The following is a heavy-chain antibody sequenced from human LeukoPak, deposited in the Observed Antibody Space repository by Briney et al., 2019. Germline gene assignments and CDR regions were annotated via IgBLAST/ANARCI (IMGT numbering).Heavy chain of an antibody. CDR2: IVVGSGNT. CDR1: GFTFTSSA. D-gene: IGHD3-22*01. CDR3: AAQLYYYDSSGLFGDYFDY. V-gene: IGHV1-58*02. Sequence: ASVKVSCKASGFTFTSSAMQWVRQARGQRLEWIGWIVVGSGNTNYAQKFQERVTITRDMSTSTASMELSSLRSEDTAVYYCAAQLYYYDSSGLFGDYFDYWGQGTLVTVSS. J-gene: IGHJ4*02.